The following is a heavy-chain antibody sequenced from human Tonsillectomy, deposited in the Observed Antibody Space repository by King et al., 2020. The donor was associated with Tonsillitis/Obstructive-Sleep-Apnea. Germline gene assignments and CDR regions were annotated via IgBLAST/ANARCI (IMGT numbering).Heavy chain of an antibody. CDR1: GFTFSSYS. CDR2: ICSSSSTI. D-gene: IGHD6-13*01. J-gene: IGHJ4*02. V-gene: IGHV3-48*02. CDR3: ARATRRYSGSSGLGY. Sequence: VQLVESGGGLVQPGGSLRLSCAASGFTFSSYSMNWVRQAPGKGLEWVSYICSSSSTIYYADSVKGRFTISRDNAKNSLYLQMNSLRDEDTAVYYCARATRRYSGSSGLGYWGQGTLVTVSS.